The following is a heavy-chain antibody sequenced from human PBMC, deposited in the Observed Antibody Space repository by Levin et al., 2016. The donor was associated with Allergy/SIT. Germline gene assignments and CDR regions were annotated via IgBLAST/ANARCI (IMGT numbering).Heavy chain of an antibody. V-gene: IGHV1-2*04. CDR3: ARDGSIAVAGIFGGAFGDYYGMDV. J-gene: IGHJ6*02. CDR1: GYTFTGYY. CDR2: INPNSGGT. Sequence: ASVKVSCKASGYTFTGYYMHWVRQAPGQGLEWMGWINPNSGGTNYAQKFQGWVTMTRDTSISTAYMELSRLRSDDTAVYYCARDGSIAVAGIFGGAFGDYYGMDVWGQGTTVTVSS. D-gene: IGHD6-19*01.